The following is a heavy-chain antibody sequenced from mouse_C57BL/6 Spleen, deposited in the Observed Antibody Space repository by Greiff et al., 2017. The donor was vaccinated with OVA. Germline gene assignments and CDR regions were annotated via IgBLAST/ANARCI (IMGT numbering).Heavy chain of an antibody. V-gene: IGHV1-42*01. CDR2: INPSTGGT. Sequence: EVKLVESGPELVKPGASVKISCKASGYSFTGYYMNWVKQSPEKSLEWIGEINPSTGGTTYNQKFKAKATLTVDKSSSTAYMQLKSLTSEDSAVYYCARASYYGSSYWYFDVWGTGTTVTVSA. CDR1: GYSFTGYY. D-gene: IGHD1-1*01. J-gene: IGHJ1*03. CDR3: ARASYYGSSYWYFDV.